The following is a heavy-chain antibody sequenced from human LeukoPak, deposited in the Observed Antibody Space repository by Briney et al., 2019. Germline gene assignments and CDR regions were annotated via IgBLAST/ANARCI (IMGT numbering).Heavy chain of an antibody. Sequence: SETLSLTCTVSGGSISSYYWSWIRQPPGKGLEWIGYIYYSGSTNYNPSLKSRVTISVDTSKNQFSLKLSSVTAADTAVYYCARDRAAAGYYYGMDVWDQGTTVTVSS. CDR1: GGSISSYY. V-gene: IGHV4-59*01. CDR2: IYYSGST. CDR3: ARDRAAAGYYYGMDV. J-gene: IGHJ6*02. D-gene: IGHD6-13*01.